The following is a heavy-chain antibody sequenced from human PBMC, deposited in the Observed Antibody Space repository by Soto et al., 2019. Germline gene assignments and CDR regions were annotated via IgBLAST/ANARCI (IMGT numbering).Heavy chain of an antibody. V-gene: IGHV3-11*01. Sequence: PGGSLRLSCAASGFSFSDFYMGWIRQAPGKGLEWVSYISDSGSIKYYADSVKGRFTISRDNAKNSLYLQMNSLRAEDTAVYYCAPGATLFDPWGQGTLVTVSS. CDR1: GFSFSDFY. CDR3: APGATLFDP. CDR2: ISDSGSIK. J-gene: IGHJ5*02. D-gene: IGHD3-10*01.